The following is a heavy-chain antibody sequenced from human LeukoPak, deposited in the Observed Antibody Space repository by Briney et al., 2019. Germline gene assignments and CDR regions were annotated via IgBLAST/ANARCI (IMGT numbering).Heavy chain of an antibody. V-gene: IGHV4-38-2*01. CDR3: LRVNWAKFDY. CDR2: IYHSGST. D-gene: IGHD3-16*01. J-gene: IGHJ4*02. Sequence: SETLSLTCAVSGYSISSGYYWGWIRQPPGKGLEWIGSIYHSGSTYYNPSLKSRVTISVDTSKNQFSLKLSSVTAADPAVYYCLRVNWAKFDYWGQGTLVTVSS. CDR1: GYSISSGYY.